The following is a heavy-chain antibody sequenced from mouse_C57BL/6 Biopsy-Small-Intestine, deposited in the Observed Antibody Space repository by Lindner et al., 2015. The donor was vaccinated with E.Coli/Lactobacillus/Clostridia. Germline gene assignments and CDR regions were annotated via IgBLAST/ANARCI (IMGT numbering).Heavy chain of an antibody. V-gene: IGHV5-6*01. D-gene: IGHD1-1*01. CDR3: ARLGSSYDAMDY. Sequence: VQLQESGGDLVKPGGSLKLSCAASGFTFSSYGMSWVRQTPDKRLEWVATISSGGSYTYYPDSVKGRFTISRDNAKNTLYLQMSSLKSEDTAMYYCARLGSSYDAMDYWGQGTSVTVSS. CDR1: GFTFSSYG. CDR2: ISSGGSYT. J-gene: IGHJ4*01.